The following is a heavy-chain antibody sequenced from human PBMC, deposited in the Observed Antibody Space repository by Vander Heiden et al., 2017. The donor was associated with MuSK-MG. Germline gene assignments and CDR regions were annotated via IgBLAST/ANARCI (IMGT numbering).Heavy chain of an antibody. Sequence: QVQLVQSGAEVKEPGASVTVSCKASGYSFTEYYIHWLRQAPGQGLEWVGIINSNSGRTTYAQKFQDRVTVTRDTSTSTVYMDLSSLRSEDTAIYYCARDVFLKSGWYGGGFDPWGQGTLVTVSS. D-gene: IGHD6-19*01. CDR2: INSNSGRT. V-gene: IGHV1-46*03. CDR1: GYSFTEYY. CDR3: ARDVFLKSGWYGGGFDP. J-gene: IGHJ5*02.